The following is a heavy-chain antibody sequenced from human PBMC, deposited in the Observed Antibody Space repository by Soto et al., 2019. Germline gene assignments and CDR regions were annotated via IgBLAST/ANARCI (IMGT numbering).Heavy chain of an antibody. CDR1: GYTFTGYD. D-gene: IGHD2-2*02. J-gene: IGHJ6*02. CDR3: ARGGQAYCSSTSCYILYYYYYGMDV. V-gene: IGHV1-2*02. Sequence: ASVNVSCKSSGYTFTGYDIHWVRQAPGQGLECMGGINPNSGGTNYAQKFQGRVTMTRDTSISTAYMELSRLRSDDTAVYYCARGGQAYCSSTSCYILYYYYYGMDVWGQGTTVTVSS. CDR2: INPNSGGT.